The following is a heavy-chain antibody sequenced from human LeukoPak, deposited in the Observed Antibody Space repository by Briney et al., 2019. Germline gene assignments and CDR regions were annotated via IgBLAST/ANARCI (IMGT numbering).Heavy chain of an antibody. Sequence: ASVKVSCKASGYTFTGYYMHWVRQAPGQGLEWMGWINPNSGGTNYAQKFQGRVTMTRGTSISTAYMELSRLRSDDTAVYYCARGTTVTTVPYYYYYMDVWGKGTTVTISS. CDR1: GYTFTGYY. CDR2: INPNSGGT. D-gene: IGHD4-17*01. J-gene: IGHJ6*03. V-gene: IGHV1-2*02. CDR3: ARGTTVTTVPYYYYYMDV.